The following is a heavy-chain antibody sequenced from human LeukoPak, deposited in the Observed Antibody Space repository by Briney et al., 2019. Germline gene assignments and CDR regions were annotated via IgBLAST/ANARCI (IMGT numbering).Heavy chain of an antibody. V-gene: IGHV1-69*05. D-gene: IGHD3-22*01. CDR1: GGTFSRFA. CDR3: ATDPRYYYYDSSGYYL. J-gene: IGHJ4*02. CDR2: IIPIFGLA. Sequence: SVKVSCKASGGTFSRFAISWVRQAPGQGLEWMGGIIPIFGLANYAQKFQDRVTIITDESTSTAYMELNSLRSEDTAVYYCATDPRYYYYDSSGYYLWGQGTLVTVSS.